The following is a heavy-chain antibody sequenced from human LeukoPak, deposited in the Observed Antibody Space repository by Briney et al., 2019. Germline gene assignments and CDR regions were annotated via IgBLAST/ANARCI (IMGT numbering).Heavy chain of an antibody. J-gene: IGHJ4*02. CDR2: INPNSGGT. D-gene: IGHD6-13*01. Sequence: ASVKVSCKASGYTFTGYYMHWVRQAPGQGLEWMGWINPNSGGTNYAQKFQGRVTMTRDTPISTAYMELSRLRSDDTAVYYCARGAVAAADPMRFDYWGQGTLVTVSS. V-gene: IGHV1-2*02. CDR1: GYTFTGYY. CDR3: ARGAVAAADPMRFDY.